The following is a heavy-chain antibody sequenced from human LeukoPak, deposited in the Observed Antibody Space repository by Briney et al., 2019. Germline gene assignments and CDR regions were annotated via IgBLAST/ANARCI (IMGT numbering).Heavy chain of an antibody. D-gene: IGHD6-13*01. Sequence: GGSLRLSCAASGFTFDDYGMSWVRQAPGKGLEWVSGINWNGGSTGYADSVKGRFTISRDNAKNSLYLQMNSLRAEDTALYYCARVPSSSFVGLEDWFDPWGQGTLVTVSS. CDR3: ARVPSSSFVGLEDWFDP. V-gene: IGHV3-20*04. J-gene: IGHJ5*02. CDR1: GFTFDDYG. CDR2: INWNGGST.